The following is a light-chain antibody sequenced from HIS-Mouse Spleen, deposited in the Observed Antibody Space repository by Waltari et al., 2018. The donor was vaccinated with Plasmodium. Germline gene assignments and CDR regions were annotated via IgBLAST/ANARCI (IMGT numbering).Light chain of an antibody. Sequence: AIRMTQSPSSFSASPGDRVTITCRASQGISSYLAWYQQKPGKAPKLLIYAASTLQRGVPSRFSGSGSGTDFTLTISCLQSEDFATYYCQQYYSYPYTFGQGTKLEIK. CDR2: AAS. V-gene: IGKV1-8*01. CDR3: QQYYSYPYT. CDR1: QGISSY. J-gene: IGKJ2*01.